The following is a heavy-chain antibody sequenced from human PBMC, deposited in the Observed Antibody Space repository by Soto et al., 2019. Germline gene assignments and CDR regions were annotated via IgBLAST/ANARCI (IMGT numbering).Heavy chain of an antibody. V-gene: IGHV3-23*01. CDR3: AKLPWIIAARPYDAFDI. Sequence: GGSLRLSCAASGFTFSSYAMSWVRQAPGKGLEWVSAISGSGGSTYYADSVKGRFTISRDNSKNTLYLQMNSLRAEDTAVYYCAKLPWIIAARPYDAFDIWGQGTMVTVSS. D-gene: IGHD6-6*01. CDR2: ISGSGGST. J-gene: IGHJ3*02. CDR1: GFTFSSYA.